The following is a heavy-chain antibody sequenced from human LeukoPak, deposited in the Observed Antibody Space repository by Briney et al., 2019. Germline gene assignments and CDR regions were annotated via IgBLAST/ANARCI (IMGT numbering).Heavy chain of an antibody. CDR3: ARWHHAERHFDL. D-gene: IGHD6-25*01. Sequence: SQTLSLTCAVSGDSVSSNSVAWSWIRQSPSRGLEWLGRTYYLSKWSNEYAVSVKSRITINADTSSNQFFLQLISVTTEDTALFFCARWHHAERHFDLWGRGTLVTVSS. V-gene: IGHV6-1*01. CDR1: GDSVSSNSVA. J-gene: IGHJ2*01. CDR2: TYYLSKWSN.